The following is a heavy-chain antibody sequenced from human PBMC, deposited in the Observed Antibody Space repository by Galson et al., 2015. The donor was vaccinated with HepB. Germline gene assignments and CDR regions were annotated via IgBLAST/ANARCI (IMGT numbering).Heavy chain of an antibody. CDR2: INTGNGNT. Sequence: SVKVSCKASGYTFTRHAIHWVRQAPGQRLEWMGWINTGNGNTHYSQKFQGRVTITRDTSASIAYMELNSLRSEETAVYYCASEGTTGYPLDAFDIWGQGTMVTVSS. V-gene: IGHV1-3*04. J-gene: IGHJ3*02. CDR3: ASEGTTGYPLDAFDI. D-gene: IGHD5-12*01. CDR1: GYTFTRHA.